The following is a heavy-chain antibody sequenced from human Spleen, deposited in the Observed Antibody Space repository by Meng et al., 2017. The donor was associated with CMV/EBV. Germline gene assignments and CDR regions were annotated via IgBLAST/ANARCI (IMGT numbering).Heavy chain of an antibody. J-gene: IGHJ4*02. CDR2: IGSSAITI. CDR1: GFTFSGYS. Sequence: GGSLRLSCAASGFTFSGYSINWVRQAPGKGLEWVSYIGSSAITIFYADSVKGRFTVSRDNAKNSLYLQMNSLRVEDTAVYYCARDWRYYFDSWGQGTLVTVSS. V-gene: IGHV3-48*04. CDR3: ARDWRYYFDS.